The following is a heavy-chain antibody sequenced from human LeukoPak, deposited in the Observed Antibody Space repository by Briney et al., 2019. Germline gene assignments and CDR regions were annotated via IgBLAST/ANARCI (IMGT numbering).Heavy chain of an antibody. CDR1: GFTFTDYY. CDR3: AREYYGVIFSHYLDV. V-gene: IGHV3-11*04. D-gene: IGHD3-9*01. CDR2: ISTSGSTT. J-gene: IGHJ6*04. Sequence: GGSLRLSCSAFGFTFTDYYIAWIRQAPGKGPEWISYISTSGSTTRYASSVKGRFTISRDNANNSLYLQLSSLRVEDTAVYYCAREYYGVIFSHYLDVWGKGTTVTVSS.